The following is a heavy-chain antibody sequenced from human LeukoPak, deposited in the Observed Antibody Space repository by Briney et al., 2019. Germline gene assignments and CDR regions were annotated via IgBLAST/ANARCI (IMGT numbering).Heavy chain of an antibody. J-gene: IGHJ4*02. CDR3: ARESYSSSTSGLHY. Sequence: SETLSLTCTVSGGSISNYYWSWIRQADGRGLEWIGRIYSSGNTNYNPSLKSRVTMSIDRSKNQFSLKLSSATAADTAVYYCARESYSSSTSGLHYWGQGTLVTVSS. V-gene: IGHV4-4*07. CDR1: GGSISNYY. D-gene: IGHD6-6*01. CDR2: IYSSGNT.